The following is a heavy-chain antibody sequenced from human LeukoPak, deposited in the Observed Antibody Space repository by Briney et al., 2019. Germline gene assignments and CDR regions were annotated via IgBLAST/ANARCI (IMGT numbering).Heavy chain of an antibody. CDR1: GDFINSAYH. CDR2: IYHSGST. CDR3: ATLTGGDDAFDI. D-gene: IGHD2-21*02. J-gene: IGHJ3*02. Sequence: PETLSLTCTVSGDFINSAYHWGWIRQPPGKGLEWIGSIYHSGSTYYNPSLKSRVTISVDMSKNQFSLKLSSVTAADTAVYYCATLTGGDDAFDIWGQGTMVTVSS. V-gene: IGHV4-38-2*02.